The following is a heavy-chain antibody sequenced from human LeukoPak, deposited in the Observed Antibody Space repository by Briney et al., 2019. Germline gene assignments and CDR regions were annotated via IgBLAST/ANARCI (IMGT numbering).Heavy chain of an antibody. Sequence: SETLSLTCTVSGGSISGHYWNWVRQPPGKGLEWIGYIYYSGSTKYNPSLNSRVTISVDTSKNHFSLKLSSVTAADTAVYYCARDPPSDEAFDIWGPGTMVTISS. CDR2: IYYSGST. J-gene: IGHJ3*02. CDR3: ARDPPSDEAFDI. V-gene: IGHV4-59*11. CDR1: GGSISGHY.